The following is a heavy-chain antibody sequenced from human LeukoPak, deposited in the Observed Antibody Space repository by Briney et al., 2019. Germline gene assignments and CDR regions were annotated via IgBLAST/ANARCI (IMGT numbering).Heavy chain of an antibody. J-gene: IGHJ6*02. V-gene: IGHV4-30-4*01. CDR2: IYYSGST. D-gene: IGHD4-23*01. Sequence: SQTLSLTCTVSGGSISSGVYYWSWIRQPPGKGLEWIGYIYYSGSTYYNPSLKSRVTISVDTSKNQFSLKLSSVTAADTAVYYCARDLGPMTTVDYYGMDVWGQGTTVTVSS. CDR1: GGSISSGVYY. CDR3: ARDLGPMTTVDYYGMDV.